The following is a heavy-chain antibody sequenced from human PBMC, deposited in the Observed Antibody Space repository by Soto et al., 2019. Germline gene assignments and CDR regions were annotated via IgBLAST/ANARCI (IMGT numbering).Heavy chain of an antibody. D-gene: IGHD3-3*01. CDR3: ARSLEDYSTNNFYDP. CDR1: GFDFKTYA. CDR2: ISQTGGTS. Sequence: GGSLRLSCVTSGFDFKTYAMTWIRHIPGKGLQWVSTISQTGGTSHYVDSVRGRFTISRDNSDNVLFLQMDALRIEDTAMYYCARSLEDYSTNNFYDPWGQGTLVTVSS. V-gene: IGHV3-23*01. J-gene: IGHJ1*01.